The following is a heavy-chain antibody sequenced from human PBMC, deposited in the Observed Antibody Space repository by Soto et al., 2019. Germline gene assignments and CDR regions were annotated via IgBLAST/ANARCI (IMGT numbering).Heavy chain of an antibody. J-gene: IGHJ5*02. Sequence: ASVKVSCKASGYTCTGYYMHWVRQAPGQGLEWMGWINPKSGGTSYAQKFQGRVTMTRDTSTSTAYMELSRLRSEDTAVYYCARDVGIAARPKVDPWGQGTLVTVSS. CDR3: ARDVGIAARPKVDP. CDR1: GYTCTGYY. V-gene: IGHV1-2*02. D-gene: IGHD6-6*01. CDR2: INPKSGGT.